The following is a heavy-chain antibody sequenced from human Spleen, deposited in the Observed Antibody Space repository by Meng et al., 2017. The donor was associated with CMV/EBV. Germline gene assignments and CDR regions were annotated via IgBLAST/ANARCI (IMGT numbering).Heavy chain of an antibody. J-gene: IGHJ6*02. V-gene: IGHV3-21*01. CDR1: GFTFSSYS. CDR2: ISSSSSYI. CDR3: ARDLARTTVTTWYYYGMDV. D-gene: IGHD4-11*01. Sequence: GESLKISCAASGFTFSSYSMNWVRQAPGKGLEWVSSISSSSSYIYYADSVKGRFTISRDNAKNSLYLQMNSLSAEDTAVYYCARDLARTTVTTWYYYGMDVWGQGTTVTVSS.